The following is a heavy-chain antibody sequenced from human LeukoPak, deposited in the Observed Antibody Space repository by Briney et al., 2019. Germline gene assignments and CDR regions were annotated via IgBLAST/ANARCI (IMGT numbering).Heavy chain of an antibody. D-gene: IGHD2-2*01. V-gene: IGHV4-39*01. CDR3: ARRRYIVVVPAVWDY. J-gene: IGHJ4*02. CDR2: IYYSGST. CDR1: GGFISSSSYY. Sequence: SETLSLTCTVSGGFISSSSYYWGWIRQPPGKGLEWIGSIYYSGSTYYNPSLKSRVTISVDTSKNQFSLKLSSVTAADTAVYYCARRRYIVVVPAVWDYWGQGTLVTVSS.